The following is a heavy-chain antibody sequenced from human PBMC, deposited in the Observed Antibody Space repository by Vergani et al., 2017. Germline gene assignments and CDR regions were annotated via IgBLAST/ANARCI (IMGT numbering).Heavy chain of an antibody. CDR2: IIPIFGTA. V-gene: IGHV1-69*12. CDR1: GGTFSSYA. CDR3: ARDFGYCSGGSCDGMDV. D-gene: IGHD2-15*01. Sequence: QVQLVQSGAEVKKPGSSVKVSCKASGGTFSSYAISWVRQAPGQGLEWMGGIIPIFGTANYAQKFQGRVTITADESTSTAYMELSSLRSEATAVYYCARDFGYCSGGSCDGMDVWGQGTTVTVSS. J-gene: IGHJ6*02.